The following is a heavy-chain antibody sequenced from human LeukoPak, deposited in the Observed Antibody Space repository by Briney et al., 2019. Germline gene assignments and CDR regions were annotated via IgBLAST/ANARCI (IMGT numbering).Heavy chain of an antibody. CDR3: ARGDILTAYYFDY. CDR1: GFTVSSNY. J-gene: IGHJ4*02. V-gene: IGHV3-53*01. Sequence: GGSLRLSCAASGFTVSSNYMSRVRQAPGKGLEWVSVIYSGGSTYYADSVKGRFTISRDNSKNTLYLQMNSLRAEDTAVYYCARGDILTAYYFDYWGQGTLVTVSS. D-gene: IGHD3-9*01. CDR2: IYSGGST.